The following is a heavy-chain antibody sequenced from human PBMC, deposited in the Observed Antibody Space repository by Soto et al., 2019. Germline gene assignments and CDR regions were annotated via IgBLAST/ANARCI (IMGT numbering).Heavy chain of an antibody. J-gene: IGHJ3*02. V-gene: IGHV3-15*01. CDR1: GFTFSNAW. CDR3: TTEMRHTSCWYGAFDI. D-gene: IGHD6-19*01. Sequence: EVQLVESGGGLVQPGGSLRLSCAASGFTFSNAWMSWVRQAPGKGLEWVVRFKSKGDGGAADYPAPVKGRFTISRDESKNTVYLQMNSLNTEDTAVYFCTTEMRHTSCWYGAFDIWGQGTTVTVSS. CDR2: FKSKGDGGAA.